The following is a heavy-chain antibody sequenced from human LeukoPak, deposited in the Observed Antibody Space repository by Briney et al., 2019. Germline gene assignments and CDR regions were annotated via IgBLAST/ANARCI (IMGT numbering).Heavy chain of an antibody. CDR1: GFTVSGNY. J-gene: IGHJ6*03. D-gene: IGHD4-11*01. CDR3: ARDGVTVTYYYYMDV. V-gene: IGHV3-53*01. CDR2: IYSGGNT. Sequence: PGGSLRLSCAASGFTVSGNYMSWVRQAPGKGLEWVSVIYSGGNTYYADSVKGRFTISRDNSKNTLYLQMNSLRAEDTAVYYCARDGVTVTYYYYMDVWGKGTTVTVSS.